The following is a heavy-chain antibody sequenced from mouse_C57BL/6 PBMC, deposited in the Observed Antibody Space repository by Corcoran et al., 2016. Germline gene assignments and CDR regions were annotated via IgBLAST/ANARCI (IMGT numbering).Heavy chain of an antibody. CDR1: GYTFTTYG. CDR3: ARDGSSLYAMDY. J-gene: IGHJ4*01. Sequence: QIQLVQSGPELKKPGETVKISCKASGYTFTTYGMSWVKQAPGKGLKWMGWINTYSGVPTYADDFKGRFAFSLETSASTAYLQINNLKNEDTATYFCARDGSSLYAMDYWGQGTSVIVSS. V-gene: IGHV9-3*01. D-gene: IGHD1-1*01. CDR2: INTYSGVP.